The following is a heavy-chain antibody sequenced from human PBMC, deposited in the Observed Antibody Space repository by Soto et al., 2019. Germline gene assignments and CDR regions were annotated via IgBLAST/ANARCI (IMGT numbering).Heavy chain of an antibody. CDR1: GFTFSSYA. J-gene: IGHJ3*02. V-gene: IGHV3-30-3*01. Sequence: GGSLRLSCAASGFTFSSYAMHWVRQAPGKGLEWVAVISYDGSNKYYADSVKGRFTISRDNSKNTLYLQMNSLRAEDTAVYYCATDRPYDYIWGSYRRRYAFDIWGQGTMVTVSS. CDR3: ATDRPYDYIWGSYRRRYAFDI. D-gene: IGHD3-16*02. CDR2: ISYDGSNK.